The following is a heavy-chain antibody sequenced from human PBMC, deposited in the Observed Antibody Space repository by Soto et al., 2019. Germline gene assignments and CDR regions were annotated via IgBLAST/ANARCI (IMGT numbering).Heavy chain of an antibody. V-gene: IGHV1-18*04. CDR1: GYTFIDYY. CDR3: ARWTYYDFWSGYYINKYYFDY. Sequence: ASVKVSCKASGYTFIDYYIHWVRQAPGQGLEWMGWINPNSGNTNYAQKLQDRVTMTTDTSTSTAYMELRSLRSDDTAVYYCARWTYYDFWSGYYINKYYFDYWAQGTLVTVPS. CDR2: INPNSGNT. J-gene: IGHJ4*02. D-gene: IGHD3-3*01.